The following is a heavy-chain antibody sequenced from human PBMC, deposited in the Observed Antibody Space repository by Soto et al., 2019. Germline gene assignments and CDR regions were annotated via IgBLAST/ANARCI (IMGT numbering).Heavy chain of an antibody. CDR2: IYYTGLS. Sequence: SETLSLTCTVSGGSISSNYWSWIRLPPGKGLEWIGYIYYTGLSNSNPSLNSRVTISVDRSKNQFSLKMSSVTAADTAVYYCARVPGDFWSGYYSWFDPWGQGTLVTVSS. J-gene: IGHJ5*02. CDR1: GGSISSNY. D-gene: IGHD3-3*01. CDR3: ARVPGDFWSGYYSWFDP. V-gene: IGHV4-59*12.